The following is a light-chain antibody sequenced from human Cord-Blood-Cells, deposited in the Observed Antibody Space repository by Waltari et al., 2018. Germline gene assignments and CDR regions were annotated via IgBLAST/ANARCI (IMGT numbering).Light chain of an antibody. J-gene: IGKJ5*01. CDR2: DAS. CDR1: QSVSSY. V-gene: IGKV3-11*01. CDR3: QQRSNFIT. Sequence: IVLTQSPATLSLSPGERATLPCRASQSVSSYLAWYQQKPGQAPRLLIDDASNRATGIPARFSGSGSGTDFTLTISSLEPEDFAVYYCQQRSNFITFGQGTRLEIK.